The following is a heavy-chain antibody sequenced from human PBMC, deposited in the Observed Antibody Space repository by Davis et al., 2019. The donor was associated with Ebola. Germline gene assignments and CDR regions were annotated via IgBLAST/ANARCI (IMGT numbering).Heavy chain of an antibody. J-gene: IGHJ4*02. D-gene: IGHD1-7*01. Sequence: GGSLRLSCAASGFRFSSYALSWVRQAPGKGLEWVSRMSGSGDSTYYADSVKGRFTISRDNSKNTLYLQMNSLRAEDTAVYYCAKDLVKGTTPGIWDYWGQGTLVTVSS. CDR2: MSGSGDST. V-gene: IGHV3-23*01. CDR1: GFRFSSYA. CDR3: AKDLVKGTTPGIWDY.